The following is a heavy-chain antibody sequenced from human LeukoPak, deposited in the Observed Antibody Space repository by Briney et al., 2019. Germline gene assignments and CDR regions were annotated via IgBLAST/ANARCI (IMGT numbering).Heavy chain of an antibody. Sequence: ASVKVSCTASGYTFTTYDINWVRQATGQGLEWMGWMNPKSNDTGFARNFQGRVTMTRNTSISTAYMELSSLRSEDTAVYYCARGPRGVTAAIPYYYYYMDVSGKGTTVTASS. CDR2: MNPKSNDT. D-gene: IGHD2-2*01. J-gene: IGHJ6*03. CDR3: ARGPRGVTAAIPYYYYYMDV. V-gene: IGHV1-8*01. CDR1: GYTFTTYD.